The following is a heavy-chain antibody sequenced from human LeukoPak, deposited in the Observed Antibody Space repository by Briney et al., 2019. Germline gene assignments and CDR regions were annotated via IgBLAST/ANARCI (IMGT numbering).Heavy chain of an antibody. Sequence: GGSLRLSCAASGFTFSSYSMNWVRQAPGKGLEWVSSISSSSSYIYYADSVKGRFTISRDNSKNTLSLQMNSLRAEDTAVYYCAKDLSDYYDSSGYYYPDYWGQGTLVTVSS. V-gene: IGHV3-21*01. D-gene: IGHD3-22*01. J-gene: IGHJ4*02. CDR2: ISSSSSYI. CDR3: AKDLSDYYDSSGYYYPDY. CDR1: GFTFSSYS.